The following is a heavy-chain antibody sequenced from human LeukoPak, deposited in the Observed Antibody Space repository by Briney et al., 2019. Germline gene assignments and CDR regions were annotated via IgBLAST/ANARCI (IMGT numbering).Heavy chain of an antibody. CDR3: ARRGSGSPFDY. D-gene: IGHD1-26*01. CDR2: IYYSGST. Sequence: SETLSLTCNVSGGSISSYYWSWIRQPPGKGLEWIGYIYYSGSTNYNPSLKSRVTISVDTSKNQFSLKLSSVTAADTAVYYCARRGSGSPFDYWGQGTLVSVSS. J-gene: IGHJ4*02. V-gene: IGHV4-59*08. CDR1: GGSISSYY.